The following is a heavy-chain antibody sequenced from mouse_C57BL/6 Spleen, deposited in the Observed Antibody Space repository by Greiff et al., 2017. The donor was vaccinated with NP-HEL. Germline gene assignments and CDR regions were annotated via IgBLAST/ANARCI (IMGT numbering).Heavy chain of an antibody. J-gene: IGHJ2*01. CDR1: GYTFTSYW. Sequence: VQLQQPGAELVKPGASVKLSCKASGYTFTSYWMQWVKQRPGQGLEWIGEIDPSDSYTNYNQKFKGKATLTVDTSSSTAYMQLSSLTSEDSAVYYCARWSTMVTGFDYWGQGTTLTVSS. CDR2: IDPSDSYT. CDR3: ARWSTMVTGFDY. D-gene: IGHD2-2*01. V-gene: IGHV1-50*01.